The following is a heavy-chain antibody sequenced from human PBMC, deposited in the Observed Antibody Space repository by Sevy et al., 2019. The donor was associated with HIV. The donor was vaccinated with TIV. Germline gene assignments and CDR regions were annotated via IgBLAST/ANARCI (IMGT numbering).Heavy chain of an antibody. D-gene: IGHD4-17*01. CDR2: ISYDGSDK. V-gene: IGHV3-30-3*01. CDR3: ARPRANYVDHYFFYAMDV. Sequence: GGSLRLSCTASGFAFTNYYAMHWVLQAPGKGLEWVALISYDGSDKFYADSVKGRFTITRDNFKNTLYLQMNGLTTEDTAVYYCARPRANYVDHYFFYAMDVWGQGTTVTSP. CDR1: GFAFTNYYA. J-gene: IGHJ6*02.